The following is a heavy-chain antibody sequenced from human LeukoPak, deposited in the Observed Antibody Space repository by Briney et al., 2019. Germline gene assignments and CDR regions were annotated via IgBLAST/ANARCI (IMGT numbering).Heavy chain of an antibody. J-gene: IGHJ4*02. CDR3: ARDGGYVPGGDYRSFDY. CDR1: GFTFSSYS. V-gene: IGHV3-21*01. D-gene: IGHD4-11*01. CDR2: ISSSSSYI. Sequence: PGGSLRLSCAASGFTFSSYSMNWVRQAPGKGLEWVSSISSSSSYIYYADSVKGRFTISRDNAKNSLYLQMNSLRAEDTAVYYCARDGGYVPGGDYRSFDYWGQGTLVTVSS.